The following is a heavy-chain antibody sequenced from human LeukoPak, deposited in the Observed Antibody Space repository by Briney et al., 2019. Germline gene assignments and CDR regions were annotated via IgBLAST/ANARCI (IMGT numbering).Heavy chain of an antibody. V-gene: IGHV3-48*02. CDR2: ISSGSSTT. J-gene: IGHJ6*02. CDR1: GFTFSSYS. Sequence: GGSLRLSCVASGFTFSSYSMSWVRQAPGEGLEWVSYISSGSSTTYYVDSVKGRFTISRDNAKNSLYLQMNSLRDEDTAVYYCAGARTYYYAMDVWGQGTTVTVSS. CDR3: AGARTYYYAMDV.